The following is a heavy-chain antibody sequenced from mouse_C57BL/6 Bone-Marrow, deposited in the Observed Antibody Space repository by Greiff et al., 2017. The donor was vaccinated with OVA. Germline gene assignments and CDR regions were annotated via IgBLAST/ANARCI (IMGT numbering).Heavy chain of an antibody. CDR1: GFSFNTYA. Sequence: VQLKESGGGLVQPKGSLKLSCAASGFSFNTYAMNWVRQAPGKGLEWVARIRSKSNNYATYYADSVKDRFTISRDDSESMLYLQMNNLKTEDTAMDYCVRQDYGSSYGWYFDVWGTGTTVTVSS. J-gene: IGHJ1*03. CDR2: IRSKSNNYAT. CDR3: VRQDYGSSYGWYFDV. V-gene: IGHV10-1*01. D-gene: IGHD1-1*01.